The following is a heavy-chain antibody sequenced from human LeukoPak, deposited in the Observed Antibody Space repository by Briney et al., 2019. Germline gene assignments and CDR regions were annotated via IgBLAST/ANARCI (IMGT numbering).Heavy chain of an antibody. D-gene: IGHD1-26*01. J-gene: IGHJ4*02. CDR2: IKQDGSEK. CDR1: GFTFSSYW. CDR3: ARNIVGATSWGDFDY. V-gene: IGHV3-7*01. Sequence: GGSLRLSCAASGFTFSSYWMSWVRQAPGKGLEWVANIKQDGSEKYHVDSVKGRFTISRDNAKNSLYLQMNSLRAEDTAVYYCARNIVGATSWGDFDYWGQGTLVTVSS.